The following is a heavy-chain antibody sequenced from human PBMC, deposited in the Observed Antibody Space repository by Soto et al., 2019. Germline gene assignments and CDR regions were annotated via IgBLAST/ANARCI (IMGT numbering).Heavy chain of an antibody. V-gene: IGHV3-48*01. D-gene: IGHD6-13*01. J-gene: IGHJ4*02. CDR1: GLTFSSYW. Sequence: GGSLRLSCAASGLTFSSYWMHWVRQAPGRGLVWVSYITASCISIYYADSVKGRFTISRDNAESSVFLQMNSLRADDTAVYYCARVLSGAGTVLWGQGTLVT. CDR3: ARVLSGAGTVL. CDR2: ITASCISI.